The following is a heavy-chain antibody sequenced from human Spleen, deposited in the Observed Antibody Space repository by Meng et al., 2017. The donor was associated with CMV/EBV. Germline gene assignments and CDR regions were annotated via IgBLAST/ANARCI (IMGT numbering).Heavy chain of an antibody. Sequence: ACGCTANSSDRRGAGQAPGKVVELVPVLYTGSSTHYSEGVKSIITINRNNTEYTLSLQMNCVRAADTSLYYCPRNNVLLGRAFDYWGQGTLVTVSS. D-gene: IGHD3-10*01. CDR3: PRNNVLLGRAFDY. CDR1: GCTANSSD. V-gene: IGHV3-66*01. CDR2: LYTGSST. J-gene: IGHJ4*02.